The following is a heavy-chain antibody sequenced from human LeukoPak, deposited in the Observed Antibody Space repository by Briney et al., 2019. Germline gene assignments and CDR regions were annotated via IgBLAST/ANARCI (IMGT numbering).Heavy chain of an antibody. V-gene: IGHV4-39*07. J-gene: IGHJ4*02. Sequence: SETLSLTCTVSGGSISNTNYYWAWLRQPPGKGLEWIATVYSGSTHYSPSLNSQVTISVDTSKDQFSLKLNSVTAADTAVYYCARVSKEAFGRGYFDYWGQGTLVTVSS. D-gene: IGHD3-3*02. CDR1: GGSISNTNYY. CDR3: ARVSKEAFGRGYFDY. CDR2: VYSGST.